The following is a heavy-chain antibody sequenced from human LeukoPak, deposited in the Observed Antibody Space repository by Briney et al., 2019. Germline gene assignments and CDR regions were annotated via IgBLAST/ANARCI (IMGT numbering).Heavy chain of an antibody. V-gene: IGHV1-2*02. J-gene: IGHJ3*01. Sequence: ASVKVSCKASGYTFTGYYIHWVRQAPGQGLEWIRWINPNSGDTNSAQKFQGRVTMTRDTSISTAYMELNRLRSDDTAVYYCAREYYDILTGYYTRAFDFWGQGTMVTVSS. CDR1: GYTFTGYY. CDR2: INPNSGDT. CDR3: AREYYDILTGYYTRAFDF. D-gene: IGHD3-9*01.